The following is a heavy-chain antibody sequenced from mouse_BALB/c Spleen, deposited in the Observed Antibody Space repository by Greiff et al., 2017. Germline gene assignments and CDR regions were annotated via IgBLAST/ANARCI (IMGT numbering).Heavy chain of an antibody. Sequence: VQLKESGAELVKPGASVKLSCTASGFNIKDTYMHWVKQRPEQGLEWIGRIDPANGNTKYDPKFQGKATITADTSSNTAYLQLSSLTSEDTAVYYCARGHGYPYYYAMDYWGQGTSVTVSS. CDR1: GFNIKDTY. D-gene: IGHD2-2*01. CDR3: ARGHGYPYYYAMDY. V-gene: IGHV14-3*02. CDR2: IDPANGNT. J-gene: IGHJ4*01.